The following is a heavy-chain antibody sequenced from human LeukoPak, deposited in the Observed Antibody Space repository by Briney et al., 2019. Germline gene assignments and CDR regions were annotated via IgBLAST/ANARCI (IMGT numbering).Heavy chain of an antibody. V-gene: IGHV1-69-2*01. CDR2: VDPEDGET. CDR1: GYTFTDYY. CDR3: ATGLDDSWSGQKAIFDY. Sequence: VKLSCKVSGYTFTDYYMHWVQQAPGKGLEWMGLVDPEDGETIYAEKFQGRVTITADTSTDTAYMELSSLRSEDTAVYYCATGLDDSWSGQKAIFDYWGQGTVVTVSS. J-gene: IGHJ4*02. D-gene: IGHD3-3*01.